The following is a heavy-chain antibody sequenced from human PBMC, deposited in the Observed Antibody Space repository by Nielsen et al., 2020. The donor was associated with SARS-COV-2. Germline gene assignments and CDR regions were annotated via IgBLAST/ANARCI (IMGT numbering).Heavy chain of an antibody. V-gene: IGHV3-11*01. J-gene: IGHJ4*02. D-gene: IGHD3-16*02. Sequence: RQAPGKGLEWVSYISSSGSTIYYADSVKGRFTISRDNAKNSLYLQMNSLRAEDTAVYYCARGITFGGVIVIPRYYFDYWGQGTLVTVSS. CDR2: ISSSGSTI. CDR3: ARGITFGGVIVIPRYYFDY.